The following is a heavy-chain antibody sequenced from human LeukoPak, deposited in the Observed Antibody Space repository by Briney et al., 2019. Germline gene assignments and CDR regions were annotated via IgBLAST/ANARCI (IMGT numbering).Heavy chain of an antibody. J-gene: IGHJ3*02. CDR3: ARGVKDHIVGATDAFDI. CDR1: GGSISSYY. CDR2: IYHSGST. V-gene: IGHV4-59*01. D-gene: IGHD1-26*01. Sequence: SETLSLTCTVSGGSISSYYWSWIRQPPGKGLEWIGYIYHSGSTNYNPSLKSRVTISVDTSKNQFSLKLSSVTAADTAVYYCARGVKDHIVGATDAFDIWGQGTMVTVSS.